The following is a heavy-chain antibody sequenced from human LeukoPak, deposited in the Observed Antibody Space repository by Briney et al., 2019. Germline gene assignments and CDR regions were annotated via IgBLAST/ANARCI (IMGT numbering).Heavy chain of an antibody. CDR1: GGSISSSNW. Sequence: PETLSLTCAVSGGSISSSNWWSSVRQPPGKGLEWIGEIFHSGSTNYNPSLKSRVTISVDKSKNQFSLKLGSVTAADTAVYYCARDQRAVAGLYYYYGMDVWGQGTTVTVSS. D-gene: IGHD6-19*01. CDR2: IFHSGST. J-gene: IGHJ6*02. CDR3: ARDQRAVAGLYYYYGMDV. V-gene: IGHV4-4*03.